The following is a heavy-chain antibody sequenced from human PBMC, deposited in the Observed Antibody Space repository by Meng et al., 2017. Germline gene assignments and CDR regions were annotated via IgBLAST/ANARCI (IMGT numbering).Heavy chain of an antibody. J-gene: IGHJ4*02. CDR1: GGSFSGYY. CDR2: INHSGST. Sequence: VQLKEWGAGLLKPSGTLSLTCAVYGGSFSGYYWSWIRQPPGKGLEWIGEINHSGSTNYNPSLKSRVTISVDTSKNQFSLKLSSVTAADTAVYYCARVPTYYYDSSGYYLFDYWGQGTLVTVSS. D-gene: IGHD3-22*01. CDR3: ARVPTYYYDSSGYYLFDY. V-gene: IGHV4-34*01.